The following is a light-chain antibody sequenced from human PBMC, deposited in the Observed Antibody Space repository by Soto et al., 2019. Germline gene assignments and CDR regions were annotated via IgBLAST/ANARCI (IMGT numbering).Light chain of an antibody. J-gene: IGKJ1*01. CDR2: GAS. V-gene: IGKV3-15*01. Sequence: EIVMTQSPATLSVSPGERATLSCRASQSFSSKLAWYQQKTGQAPRLLIYGASTRATGIPARFSGSGSGTEFTLTISSLQSEDFAVYFCQQYNNWPPTWTFGQGTKVDIK. CDR3: QQYNNWPPTWT. CDR1: QSFSSK.